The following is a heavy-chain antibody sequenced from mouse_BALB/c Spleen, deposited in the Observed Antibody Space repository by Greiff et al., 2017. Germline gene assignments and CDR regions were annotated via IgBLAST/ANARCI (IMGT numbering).Heavy chain of an antibody. J-gene: IGHJ3*01. CDR1: GYTFTSYW. D-gene: IGHD2-10*01. V-gene: IGHV1-7*01. CDR2: INPSTGYT. CDR3: ARSPYYGNSAWFAY. Sequence: VQLQPSGAELAKPGASVKMSCKASGYTFTSYWMHWVTQRPGQGLEWIGYINPSTGYTEYNQKFKDKATLTADKSSSTAYMQLSSLTSEDSAVYYCARSPYYGNSAWFAYWGQGTLGTVSA.